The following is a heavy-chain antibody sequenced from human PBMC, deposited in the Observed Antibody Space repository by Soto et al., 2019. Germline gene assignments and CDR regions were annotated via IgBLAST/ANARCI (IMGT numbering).Heavy chain of an antibody. D-gene: IGHD3-10*01. CDR3: AKGDKGIYGSGSYGIDY. V-gene: IGHV3-9*01. CDR2: ISWNSGSI. Sequence: EVQLVESGGGLVQPGRSLRLSCAASGFTFDDYAMHWVRQAPGKGLEWGSGISWNSGSIGYADSVKGRFTISRDNAKNSLYLQMNSLKAEDTALYYCAKGDKGIYGSGSYGIDYWGQGTLVTVSS. J-gene: IGHJ4*02. CDR1: GFTFDDYA.